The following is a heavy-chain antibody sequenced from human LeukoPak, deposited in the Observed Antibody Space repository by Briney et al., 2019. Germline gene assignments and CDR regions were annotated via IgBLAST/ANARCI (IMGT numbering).Heavy chain of an antibody. CDR3: ARAPPGYYDSSGYYIYDAFDI. V-gene: IGHV5-51*01. CDR1: GYIFTNYW. CDR2: IYPSDSDT. J-gene: IGHJ3*02. Sequence: GESLKISCKGSGYIFTNYWIGWVRQMPGKGLEWMGIIYPSDSDTRYSPSFQGQVTISADKSISTAYLQWSSLKASDTAMYYCARAPPGYYDSSGYYIYDAFDIWGQGTMVTVSS. D-gene: IGHD3-22*01.